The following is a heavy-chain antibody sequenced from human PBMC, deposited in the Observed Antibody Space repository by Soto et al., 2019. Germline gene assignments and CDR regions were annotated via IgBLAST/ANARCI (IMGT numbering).Heavy chain of an antibody. CDR3: ARHGAKSYDFWSGYPIDY. CDR1: GYSFTSNW. D-gene: IGHD3-3*01. V-gene: IGHV5-51*01. Sequence: PAESLKITCKGSGYSFTSNWIGWVCHMPGKGLELMWIIYPGDSDTRYSPSFLGQVSLSADKSISTAYLQWRSLKASYTAMYYFARHGAKSYDFWSGYPIDYWGQGTRVTVSS. J-gene: IGHJ4*02. CDR2: IYPGDSDT.